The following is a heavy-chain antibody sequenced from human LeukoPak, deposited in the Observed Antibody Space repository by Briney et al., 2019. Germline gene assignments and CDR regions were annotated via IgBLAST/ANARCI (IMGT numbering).Heavy chain of an antibody. CDR1: GGSFSGYY. D-gene: IGHD3-3*01. CDR3: ARARSITIFGVVISDSVRFDP. V-gene: IGHV4-34*01. CDR2: INHSGST. Sequence: PSETLSLTCAVYGGSFSGYYWSWIRQPPGKGLEWIGEINHSGSTNYNPSLKSRVTISVDTSKNQFSLKLGSVTAADTAVYYCARARSITIFGVVISDSVRFDPWGQGTLVTVSS. J-gene: IGHJ5*02.